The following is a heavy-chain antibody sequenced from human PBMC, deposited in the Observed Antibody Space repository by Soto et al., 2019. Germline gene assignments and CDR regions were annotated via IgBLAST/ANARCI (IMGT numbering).Heavy chain of an antibody. D-gene: IGHD2-21*01. CDR2: INPKGGDS. J-gene: IGHJ6*02. CDR3: ARVHCGGDCRPGEWFYYYGMDV. V-gene: IGHV1-46*01. CDR1: GYRFVDYY. Sequence: ASVKVSCKASGYRFVDYYIHWVRQAPGQGLEWMGIINPKGGDSRYAQKFQGRATLTRDTSTSTVYMDMRGLTSEDTATYYCARVHCGGDCRPGEWFYYYGMDVWGQGTTVTVSS.